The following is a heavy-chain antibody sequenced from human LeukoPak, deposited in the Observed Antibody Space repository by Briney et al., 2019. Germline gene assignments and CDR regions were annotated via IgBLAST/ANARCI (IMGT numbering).Heavy chain of an antibody. D-gene: IGHD3-10*01. Sequence: ASLKVSCKASGDTSTSYVISSVRQAPGQRREWMGWISAYNGNTNYAQKLQGRVTMTTDTSTSTAYMELRSLRSDDTAVYYCARDGDVLLSNFDYWGQGTLVTVSS. CDR3: ARDGDVLLSNFDY. CDR2: ISAYNGNT. J-gene: IGHJ4*02. CDR1: GDTSTSYV. V-gene: IGHV1-18*01.